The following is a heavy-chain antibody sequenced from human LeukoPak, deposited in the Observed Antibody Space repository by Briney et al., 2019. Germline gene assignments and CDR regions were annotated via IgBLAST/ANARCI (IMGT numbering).Heavy chain of an antibody. J-gene: IGHJ6*02. CDR3: ARDPDAAAAGGSGMDV. CDR1: GGSINNYY. CDR2: IYTSGST. D-gene: IGHD6-13*01. V-gene: IGHV4-4*07. Sequence: SETLSLTCTVSGGSINNYYWSWIRQPAGKGLEWIGRIYTSGSTNYNPSPKSRVTLSLDTSKNQFSLKLTSVTAADTAVYYCARDPDAAAAGGSGMDVWGQGTTVTVSS.